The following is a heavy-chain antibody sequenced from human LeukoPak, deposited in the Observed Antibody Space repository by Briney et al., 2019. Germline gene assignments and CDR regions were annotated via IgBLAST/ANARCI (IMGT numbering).Heavy chain of an antibody. D-gene: IGHD3-22*01. CDR2: IYSGGGT. J-gene: IGHJ5*02. Sequence: GGSLRLSCAASGLTVSNNYMSWVRQPPGKGLEWVSVIYSGGGTYYADSVKGRFTISRDNSGNTLYLQMNSLRAEDTAVYYCARENYYAGPFDPWGQGTLVTVSS. CDR3: ARENYYAGPFDP. CDR1: GLTVSNNY. V-gene: IGHV3-66*01.